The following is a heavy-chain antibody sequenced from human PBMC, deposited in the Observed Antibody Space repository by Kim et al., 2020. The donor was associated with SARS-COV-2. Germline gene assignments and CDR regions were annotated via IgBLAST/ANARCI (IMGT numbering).Heavy chain of an antibody. CDR3: ARRLSNTSGWESHYCDL. V-gene: IGHV4-34*01. CDR2: INHSGRT. J-gene: IGHJ1*01. D-gene: IGHD3-10*01. Sequence: SETLSLTCAVYGGSFSGYYWSWIRQPPGKGLEWIGEINHSGRTNYNPSLKSRVTISVDTSKNQFSLKLTSVTAADAALYFCARRLSNTSGWESHYCDLWGQGILVTVSS. CDR1: GGSFSGYY.